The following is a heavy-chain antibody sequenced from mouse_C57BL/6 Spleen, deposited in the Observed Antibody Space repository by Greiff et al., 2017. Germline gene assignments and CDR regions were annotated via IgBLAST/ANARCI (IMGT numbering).Heavy chain of an antibody. Sequence: QVQLQQPGAELVRPGSSVKLSCTASGYTFTSYWMHWVKQRPIQGLEWIGNIDPSDSETHYTQKFKDKATLTVDKSSSTAYMQLSSLTSEDSAVYDCARNYGSSYGYFEGWGTGTTVTVAS. CDR2: IDPSDSET. V-gene: IGHV1-52*01. CDR1: GYTFTSYW. CDR3: ARNYGSSYGYFEG. J-gene: IGHJ1*03. D-gene: IGHD1-1*01.